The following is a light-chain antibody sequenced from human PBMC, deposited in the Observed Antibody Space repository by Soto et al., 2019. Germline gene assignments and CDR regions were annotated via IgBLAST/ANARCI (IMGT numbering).Light chain of an antibody. CDR1: QSISSW. CDR3: QEYNTWPWT. CDR2: DAS. V-gene: IGKV1-5*01. Sequence: DIQMNQSPSALSASVGDRVTITCRASQSISSWLAWYQQKPGKAPKLLIYDASSLESGVPSRFSGSGSGTEFSLTINSLQSEDFAVYYCQEYNTWPWTFGQGTKVDI. J-gene: IGKJ1*01.